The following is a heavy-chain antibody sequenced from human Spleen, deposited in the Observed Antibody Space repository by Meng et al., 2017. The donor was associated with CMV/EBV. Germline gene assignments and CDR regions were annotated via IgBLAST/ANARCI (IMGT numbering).Heavy chain of an antibody. J-gene: IGHJ6*02. CDR3: AKDEVVSAVNYYYGMDV. Sequence: GGSLRLSCAASGFTFSYYGMYWVRQAPGEGLEWVTFITFDGSNEYYAGSVKGRFTISRDNSRNTLHLQMSSLRDEDTAVYFCAKDEVVSAVNYYYGMDVWGQGTTVTVSS. V-gene: IGHV3-30*02. D-gene: IGHD4-23*01. CDR2: ITFDGSNE. CDR1: GFTFSYYG.